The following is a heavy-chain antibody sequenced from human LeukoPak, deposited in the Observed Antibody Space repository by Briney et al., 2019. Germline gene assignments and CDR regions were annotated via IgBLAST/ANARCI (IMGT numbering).Heavy chain of an antibody. V-gene: IGHV3-23*01. Sequence: GGSLRLSCAASGFTFSTYAMTWVRQAPGKGLEWVSTLSGGGGSTYYADSVKGRFTISRDNSRNTLYLQMNSLRAEDTAIYYCAKETSVKTDYYDSGSYPNWFDPWGQGTLVTVSS. D-gene: IGHD3-10*01. CDR3: AKETSVKTDYYDSGSYPNWFDP. J-gene: IGHJ5*02. CDR2: LSGGGGST. CDR1: GFTFSTYA.